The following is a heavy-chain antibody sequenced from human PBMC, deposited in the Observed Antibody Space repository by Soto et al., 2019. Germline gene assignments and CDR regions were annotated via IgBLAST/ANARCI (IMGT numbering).Heavy chain of an antibody. CDR1: GF. Sequence: EVPLLESGGGLVQPGGSLRLSCAASGFMSWVRQAPGKGLEWVSAISGSGGSTYYADSVKGRFTISRDNSKNTLYLQMNSLRAEDTVVYYCAKIPHSSSWYLDAFESWGQGTMVTVSS. J-gene: IGHJ3*02. V-gene: IGHV3-23*01. CDR2: ISGSGGST. CDR3: AKIPHSSSWYLDAFES. D-gene: IGHD6-13*01.